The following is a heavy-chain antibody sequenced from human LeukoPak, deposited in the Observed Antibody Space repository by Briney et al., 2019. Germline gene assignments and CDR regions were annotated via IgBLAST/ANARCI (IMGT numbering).Heavy chain of an antibody. CDR3: ARGRCSSTSCYSDY. CDR1: GGTFISYA. D-gene: IGHD2-2*01. Sequence: SVKVSCKASGGTFISYAISWVRQAPGQGLEWMAGIIPMFGTAKYAQKFQGRVTITADESTSTAYMELSSLRSEDTAVYYCARGRCSSTSCYSDYWGQGTLVTVSS. CDR2: IIPMFGTA. V-gene: IGHV1-69*01. J-gene: IGHJ4*02.